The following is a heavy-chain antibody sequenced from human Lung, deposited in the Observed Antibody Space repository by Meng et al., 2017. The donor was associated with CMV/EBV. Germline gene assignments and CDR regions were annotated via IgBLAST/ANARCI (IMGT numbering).Heavy chain of an antibody. Sequence: QVAQQRSGPGPGKPSGPLSLTCTVSGDSITSSYWSWIRQPAGKGLEWIGRISASGNTRYNPSLKSRVTMSVDTSKNQFSLKLSSVTAADTAVYYCARDFGSSWYPNWFDPWGQGTLVTVSS. D-gene: IGHD6-13*01. CDR3: ARDFGSSWYPNWFDP. CDR2: ISASGNT. V-gene: IGHV4-4*07. J-gene: IGHJ5*02. CDR1: GDSITSSY.